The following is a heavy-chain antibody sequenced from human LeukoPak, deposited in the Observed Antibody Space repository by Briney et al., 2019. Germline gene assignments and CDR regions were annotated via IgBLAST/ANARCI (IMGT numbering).Heavy chain of an antibody. V-gene: IGHV3-23*01. J-gene: IGHJ4*02. CDR1: GFTFISYG. CDR3: AKSSGSSNWYEFDY. CDR2: ISGSGGST. D-gene: IGHD6-13*01. Sequence: GGSLRLSCAASGFTFISYGMSWVRQAPGKGLEWGSSISGSGGSTNYADSVKGRFTISRDNSKNTLYLQMNSLRAEDTAVYYCAKSSGSSNWYEFDYWGQGTLVTVSS.